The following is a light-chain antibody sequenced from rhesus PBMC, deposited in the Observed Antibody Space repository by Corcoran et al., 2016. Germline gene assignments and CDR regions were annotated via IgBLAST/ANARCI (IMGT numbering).Light chain of an antibody. CDR2: KAS. CDR3: LQYSISPLT. V-gene: IGKV1-22*01. J-gene: IGKJ4*01. Sequence: DIQMTQSPSSLSASVGDTVTITCRASQSISSWLDWYQQKPGKAPKLLIYKASSWQSGVPSRFSGSGSGTDFTLTISSLQPEDFATYYCLQYSISPLTFGGGTKVELK. CDR1: QSISSW.